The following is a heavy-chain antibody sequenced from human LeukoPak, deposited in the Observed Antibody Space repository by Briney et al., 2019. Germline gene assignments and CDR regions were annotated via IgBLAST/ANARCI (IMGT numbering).Heavy chain of an antibody. D-gene: IGHD2-8*01. J-gene: IGHJ4*02. Sequence: GASVKVSCKASGYTFTGYYMHWVRQAPGQGLEWMGWINPNSGGTNYAQKFQGRVTMTRDTSISTAYMELSRLRSDDTAVYYCARDAYCTNGVCYTGGGFDYWGQGTLVTVSS. V-gene: IGHV1-2*02. CDR3: ARDAYCTNGVCYTGGGFDY. CDR2: INPNSGGT. CDR1: GYTFTGYY.